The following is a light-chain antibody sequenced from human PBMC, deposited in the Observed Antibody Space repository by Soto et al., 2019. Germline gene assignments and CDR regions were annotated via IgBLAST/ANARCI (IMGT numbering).Light chain of an antibody. V-gene: IGKV1-13*02. Sequence: AIQLTQSPSSLSASVGDRVSITCRASQGMGSALAWYQLKPGAAPALLIYDASTLESGVPSRFSGSRSGADFTLTISSLQPEDFATYYCQNFRSSAISFGGGTKVEIK. CDR3: QNFRSSAIS. CDR2: DAS. J-gene: IGKJ4*01. CDR1: QGMGSA.